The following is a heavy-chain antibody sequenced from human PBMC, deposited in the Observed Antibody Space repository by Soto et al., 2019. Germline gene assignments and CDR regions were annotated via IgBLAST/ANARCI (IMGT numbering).Heavy chain of an antibody. CDR3: VNGHRDSDYYFDY. V-gene: IGHV3-23*01. J-gene: IGHJ4*02. Sequence: EVQLLESGGGLVQPGGSLRLSCAASGFTVSFCAMSWVRQAPGKGLEWVSSIRGSGGDTYFAASVRGRFTISRDNSKSKLYPQMNSLRVYDTVVDYCVNGHRDSDYYFDYLRKGKLVNVSS. CDR2: IRGSGGDT. D-gene: IGHD3-9*01. CDR1: GFTVSFCA.